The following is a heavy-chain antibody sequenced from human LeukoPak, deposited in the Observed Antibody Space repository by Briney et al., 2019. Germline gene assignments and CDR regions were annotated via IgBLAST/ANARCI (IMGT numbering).Heavy chain of an antibody. J-gene: IGHJ6*03. CDR1: GFTFSSYA. D-gene: IGHD4-17*01. V-gene: IGHV3-30*04. Sequence: TGGSLRLSCAASGFTFSSYAMHWVRQAPGKGLEWVAVISYDGSNKYYADSVKGRFTISRDNSKNTLYLQMNSLRAEDTAVYYCARGLREYYYMDVWGKGTTVTVSS. CDR3: ARGLREYYYMDV. CDR2: ISYDGSNK.